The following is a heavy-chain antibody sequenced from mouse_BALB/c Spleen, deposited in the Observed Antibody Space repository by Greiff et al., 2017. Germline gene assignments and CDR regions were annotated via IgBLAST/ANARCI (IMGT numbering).Heavy chain of an antibody. J-gene: IGHJ4*01. Sequence: VQLKESGPELVKPGASVKISCKASGYTFTDYNMHWVKQSHGKSLEWIGYIYPYNGGTGYNQKFKSKATLTVDNSSSTAYMELRSLTSEDSAVYYCARSDDYYAMDYWGQGTSVTVSS. CDR1: GYTFTDYN. CDR3: ARSDDYYAMDY. V-gene: IGHV1S29*02. CDR2: IYPYNGGT.